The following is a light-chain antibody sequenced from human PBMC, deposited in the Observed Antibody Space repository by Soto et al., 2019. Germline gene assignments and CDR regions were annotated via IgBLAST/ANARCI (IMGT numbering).Light chain of an antibody. Sequence: EIVLTQSPVTLSLSPGERATISCRASQSINSYLAWYQQKPGQEPTLLIYCAFSRAAGRPARFSGTGSGTEFTLTTISMQSEDFALYYCQQYNDWHLTFGQGTKVDI. J-gene: IGKJ1*01. V-gene: IGKV3-15*01. CDR1: QSINSY. CDR3: QQYNDWHLT. CDR2: CAF.